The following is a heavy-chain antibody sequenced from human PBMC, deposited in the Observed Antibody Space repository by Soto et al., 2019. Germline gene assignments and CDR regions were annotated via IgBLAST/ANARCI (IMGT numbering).Heavy chain of an antibody. Sequence: VESLKISCQASGYSFSNFWIAWVRQMPGEGLEWLGIIYPDDSDTRYSPSFLGRVTISADKSIKTTYLQWSSLKASDTAIYFCASSVLVTSTMNYFDLWGQGTLVTVSS. CDR3: ASSVLVTSTMNYFDL. CDR2: IYPDDSDT. D-gene: IGHD2-8*02. V-gene: IGHV5-51*01. J-gene: IGHJ4*02. CDR1: GYSFSNFW.